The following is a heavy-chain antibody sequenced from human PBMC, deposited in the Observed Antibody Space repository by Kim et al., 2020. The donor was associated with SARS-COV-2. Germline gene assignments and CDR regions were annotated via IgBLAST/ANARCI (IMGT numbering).Heavy chain of an antibody. CDR3: ASILGYCSGGSCYSLDY. Sequence: SVKVSCKASGGTFSSYAISWVRQAPGQGLEWMGGIIPIFGTANYAQKFQGRVTITADESTSTAYMELSSLRSEDTAVYYCASILGYCSGGSCYSLDYWGQGTLVTVSS. J-gene: IGHJ4*02. CDR2: IIPIFGTA. V-gene: IGHV1-69*13. D-gene: IGHD2-15*01. CDR1: GGTFSSYA.